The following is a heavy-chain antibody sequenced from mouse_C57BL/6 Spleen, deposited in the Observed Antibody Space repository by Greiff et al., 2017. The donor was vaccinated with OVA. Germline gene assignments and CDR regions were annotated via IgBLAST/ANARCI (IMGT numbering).Heavy chain of an antibody. Sequence: QVQLKESGAELVKPGASVKISCKASGYAFSSYWMNWVKQRPGKGLEWIGQIYPGDGDTNYNGKFKGKATLTADKSSSTAYMQLSSLTSEDSAVYFCARSYYYGSSVFAYWGQGTLVTVSA. V-gene: IGHV1-80*01. D-gene: IGHD1-1*01. CDR3: ARSYYYGSSVFAY. CDR2: IYPGDGDT. J-gene: IGHJ3*01. CDR1: GYAFSSYW.